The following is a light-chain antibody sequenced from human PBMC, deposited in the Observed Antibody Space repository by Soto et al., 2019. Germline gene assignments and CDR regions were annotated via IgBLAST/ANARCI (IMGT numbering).Light chain of an antibody. CDR3: NSYTTSSTLL. CDR1: SSDIGTYTS. Sequence: QSALTQPASVSGSPRQSITISCTGTSSDIGTYTSVSWYQQHAGKVPKLMIYDVTNRPSGVSDRFAGSKSGNTASLTISGRQPYYEADYCCNSYTTSSTLLFGGGTKLTVL. CDR2: DVT. J-gene: IGLJ2*01. V-gene: IGLV2-14*01.